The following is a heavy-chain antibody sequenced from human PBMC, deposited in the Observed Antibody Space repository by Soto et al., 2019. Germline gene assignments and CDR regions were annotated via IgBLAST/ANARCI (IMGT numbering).Heavy chain of an antibody. V-gene: IGHV3-23*01. J-gene: IGHJ5*02. CDR3: AREWNPLNWFDP. CDR2: IRASVGTT. Sequence: GGFLRLSCAASGFTFSSYAMNWVRQAPGKGLEWVSAIRASVGTTYYADSVKGRFTISRDNAKNSLYLQMNSLRDEDTAVYYCAREWNPLNWFDPWGQGTLVTVSS. CDR1: GFTFSSYA. D-gene: IGHD1-1*01.